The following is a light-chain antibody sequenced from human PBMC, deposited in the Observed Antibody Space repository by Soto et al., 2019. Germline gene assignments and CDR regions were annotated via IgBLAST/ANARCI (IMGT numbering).Light chain of an antibody. V-gene: IGLV8-61*01. Sequence: QAVVTQEPSFSVSPGRTVTLTCGLSSGSVSISYYPSWYQQTPGQAPRTLIYSTNTRSSGVPDRFSGSNLGSKAALTITGAQADDESDYYCVLYMGSGTWVFGGGTKLTVL. CDR3: VLYMGSGTWV. CDR2: STN. J-gene: IGLJ3*02. CDR1: SGSVSISYY.